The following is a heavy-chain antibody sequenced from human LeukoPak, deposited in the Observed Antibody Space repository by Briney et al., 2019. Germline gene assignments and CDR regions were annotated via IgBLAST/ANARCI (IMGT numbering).Heavy chain of an antibody. CDR1: GFTFSDYY. D-gene: IGHD5-18*01. CDR3: ANLGYAGLY. Sequence: GGSLRLSCAASGFTFSDYYMSWIRQAPGKGLEWVSAISGSGGSTYYADSVKGRFTISRDNSKNTLYLQMNSLRAEDTAVYYCANLGYAGLYWGQGTLVTVSS. V-gene: IGHV3-23*01. CDR2: ISGSGGST. J-gene: IGHJ4*02.